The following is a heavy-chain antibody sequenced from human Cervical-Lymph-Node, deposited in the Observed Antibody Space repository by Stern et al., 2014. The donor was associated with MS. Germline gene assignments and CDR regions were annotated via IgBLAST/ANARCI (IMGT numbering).Heavy chain of an antibody. CDR1: GFTFSSYG. CDR3: ARDFDDILTGQTKRHWFDP. J-gene: IGHJ5*02. Sequence: VQLVESGGGVVQPGRSLRLSCAASGFTFSSYGMHWVRQAPGKGLEWVAVIWYDGSNKYYADSVKGRFTISRDNSKNTLYLQMNSLRAEDTAVYYCARDFDDILTGQTKRHWFDPWGQGTLVTVSS. V-gene: IGHV3-33*01. CDR2: IWYDGSNK. D-gene: IGHD3-9*01.